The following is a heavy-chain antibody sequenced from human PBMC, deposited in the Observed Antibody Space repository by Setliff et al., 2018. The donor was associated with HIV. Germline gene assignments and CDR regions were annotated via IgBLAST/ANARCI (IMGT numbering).Heavy chain of an antibody. Sequence: ASVKVSCKASGYTFTGYYMHWMRQAPGQGLEWMGVVNTVGGGASYAQKFQGRLTVTRDTSTSTVYMELSSLRSEDTAVYYCAREGQVVVTAKGFDYWGLGTLVTVSS. D-gene: IGHD2-15*01. CDR2: VNTVGGGA. CDR1: GYTFTGYY. V-gene: IGHV1-46*01. CDR3: AREGQVVVTAKGFDY. J-gene: IGHJ4*02.